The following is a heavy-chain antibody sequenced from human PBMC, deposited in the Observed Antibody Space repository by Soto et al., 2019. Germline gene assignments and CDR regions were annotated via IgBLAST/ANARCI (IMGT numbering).Heavy chain of an antibody. CDR2: IYHNGST. V-gene: IGHV4-4*02. Sequence: SETLSLTCAVSSGSISSSNWWSWVRQPPGKGLEGIGEIYHNGSTNYNPSLKSRVTISVDKSKSQFSLKLSSVTAADTAVYYCARVQYYGSGSYYIEESFDYWGQGTLVTVSS. D-gene: IGHD3-10*01. CDR3: ARVQYYGSGSYYIEESFDY. CDR1: SGSISSSNW. J-gene: IGHJ4*02.